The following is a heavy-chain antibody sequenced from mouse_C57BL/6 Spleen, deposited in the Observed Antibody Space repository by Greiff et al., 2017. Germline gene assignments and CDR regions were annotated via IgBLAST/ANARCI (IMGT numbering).Heavy chain of an antibody. V-gene: IGHV1-80*01. CDR2: IYPGDGDT. J-gene: IGHJ3*01. CDR3: AREDYYGSSPLAY. D-gene: IGHD1-1*01. Sequence: VESGASVKISCKASGYAFSSYWMNWVKQRPGKGLEWIGQIYPGDGDTNYNGKFKGKATLTADKSSSTAYMQLSSLTSEDSAVYFCAREDYYGSSPLAYWGQGTLVTVSA. CDR1: GYAFSSYW.